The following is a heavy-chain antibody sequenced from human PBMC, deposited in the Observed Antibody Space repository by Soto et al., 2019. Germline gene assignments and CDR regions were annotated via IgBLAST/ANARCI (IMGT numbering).Heavy chain of an antibody. Sequence: PSETLSLTCTVSGGSISSYYWSWIRQPPGKGLEWIGYIYYSGSTNYNPSLKSRVTISVDTSKNQFSLKLSSVTAADTAVYYCERVDVDTAMVTGFDYWGQGTLVTVSS. V-gene: IGHV4-59*01. J-gene: IGHJ4*02. CDR1: GGSISSYY. D-gene: IGHD5-18*01. CDR2: IYYSGST. CDR3: ERVDVDTAMVTGFDY.